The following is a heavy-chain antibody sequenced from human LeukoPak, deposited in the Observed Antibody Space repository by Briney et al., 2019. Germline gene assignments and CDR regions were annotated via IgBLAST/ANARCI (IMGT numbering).Heavy chain of an antibody. D-gene: IGHD3-3*01. J-gene: IGHJ4*02. CDR3: ASSKRILEWTDDY. CDR1: GYTFTGYY. CDR2: IDPNSGGT. V-gene: IGHV1-2*02. Sequence: ASVKVSCKASGYTFTGYYMHWVRQAPGQGLEWMGWIDPNSGGTNYAQKFQGRVTMTRDTSISTAYMELSRLRSDDTAVYYCASSKRILEWTDDYWGQGTLVTVSS.